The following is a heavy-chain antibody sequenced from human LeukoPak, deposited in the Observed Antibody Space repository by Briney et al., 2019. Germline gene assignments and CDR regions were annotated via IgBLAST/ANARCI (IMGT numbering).Heavy chain of an antibody. CDR2: ISAYNGNT. CDR1: AYTFTSDG. J-gene: IGHJ4*02. CDR3: ARGYDILTGLPSPLDY. D-gene: IGHD3-9*01. V-gene: IGHV1-18*01. Sequence: ASVKVSCKASAYTFTSDGISWVRQAPGQGLEWMGWISAYNGNTNYAQKLQGRVTMTTDTSTSTAYMELRSLRSDDTAVYYCARGYDILTGLPSPLDYWGQGTLVTVSS.